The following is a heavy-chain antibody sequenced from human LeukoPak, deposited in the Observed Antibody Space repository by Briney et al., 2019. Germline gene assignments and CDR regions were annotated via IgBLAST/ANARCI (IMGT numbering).Heavy chain of an antibody. V-gene: IGHV6-1*01. D-gene: IGHD6-19*01. CDR3: ARDRAEAVAGHDYYFDY. Sequence: SQTLSLTCAISGDSVSSNSAAWNWIRQSPSRGLEWLGRTYYRSEWYNDYAVSVKSRITINPDTSKNQFSLQLNSVTPEDTAVYYCARDRAEAVAGHDYYFDYWGQGTLVTVSS. CDR1: GDSVSSNSAA. CDR2: TYYRSEWYN. J-gene: IGHJ4*02.